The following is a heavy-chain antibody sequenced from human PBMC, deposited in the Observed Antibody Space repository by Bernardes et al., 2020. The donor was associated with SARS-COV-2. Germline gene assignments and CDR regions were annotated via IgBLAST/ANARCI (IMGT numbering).Heavy chain of an antibody. D-gene: IGHD3-22*01. V-gene: IGHV3-11*04. CDR2: ISGSGRAV. CDR1: GASISSGNW. Sequence: LSLTCAVSGASISSGNWWSWLRQPPGKGLEWVSFISGSGRAVYHADSVKGRFAISRDNADNSLYLQMNGLRVEDSAVYYCARGGFQYYYDSRSAAAFDYWGQGALVTVSS. J-gene: IGHJ4*02. CDR3: ARGGFQYYYDSRSAAAFDY.